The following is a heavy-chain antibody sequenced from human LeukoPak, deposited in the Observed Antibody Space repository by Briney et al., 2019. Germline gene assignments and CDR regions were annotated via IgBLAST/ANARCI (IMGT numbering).Heavy chain of an antibody. CDR1: GGSFSGYY. CDR3: ARRAATVTINWFDP. V-gene: IGHV4-34*01. CDR2: INHSGST. Sequence: SETLSLTCAVYGGSFSGYYWSWIRQPPGKGLEWIGEINHSGSTNYNPSLKSRVTISVDTSKNQFSPKLSSVTAADTAVYYCARRAATVTINWFDPWGQGTLVTVSS. D-gene: IGHD4-17*01. J-gene: IGHJ5*02.